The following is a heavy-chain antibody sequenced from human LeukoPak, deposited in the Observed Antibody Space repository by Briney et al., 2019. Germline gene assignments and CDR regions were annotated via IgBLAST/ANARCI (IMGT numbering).Heavy chain of an antibody. CDR1: GYTFTSHS. D-gene: IGHD5-24*01. CDR3: ARALGRWLQLRYYYYGMDV. V-gene: IGHV1-3*04. CDR2: INTGNGNT. Sequence: ATVKVSCKASGYTFTSHSMHWVRQAPGQRLEWMGWINTGNGNTKYSQKFQGRVTVTRDTSASTAYMELSSLRSEDTAVYYCARALGRWLQLRYYYYGMDVWGQGTTVTVSS. J-gene: IGHJ6*02.